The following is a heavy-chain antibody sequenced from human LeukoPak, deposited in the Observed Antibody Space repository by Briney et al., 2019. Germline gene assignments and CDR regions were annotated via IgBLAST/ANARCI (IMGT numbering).Heavy chain of an antibody. CDR3: ARRGYCSSTSCYEYWFDP. V-gene: IGHV4-39*01. CDR2: IYYSGST. Sequence: PSETLSLTCTVSGGSISSSSYYWGWIRQPPGKGLEWIGIIYYSGSTYYNPSHKSRLTISVDTSKNQFSLKLSSVTATDTAVYYCARRGYCSSTSCYEYWFDPWGQGTLVTVSS. D-gene: IGHD2-2*01. J-gene: IGHJ5*02. CDR1: GGSISSSSYY.